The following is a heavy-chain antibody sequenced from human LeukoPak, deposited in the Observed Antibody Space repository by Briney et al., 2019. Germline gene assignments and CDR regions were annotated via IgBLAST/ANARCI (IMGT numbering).Heavy chain of an antibody. V-gene: IGHV1-2*02. CDR2: INPNSGGT. CDR1: GYTFTGYY. CDR3: ARDLGIAARYFDY. D-gene: IGHD6-6*01. Sequence: ASVKVSCKASGYTFTGYYMHWVRQAPGQELEWMGWINPNSGGTNYAQKFQGRVTMTRDTSISTAYMELSRLRSEDTAVYYCARDLGIAARYFDYWGQGTLVTVSS. J-gene: IGHJ4*02.